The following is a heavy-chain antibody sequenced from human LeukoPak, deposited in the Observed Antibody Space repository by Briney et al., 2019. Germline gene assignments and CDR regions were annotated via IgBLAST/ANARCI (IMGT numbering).Heavy chain of an antibody. Sequence: ASVKVSCRASGYTFTSYGISWVRQAPGQGLEWMGWISAFNANTNYAQKFQGRVTMTTDTSTSTVYMDLRNLRSDDTAVYYCARDLDIVVVAAALRHYGLDVWGQGTTVTVSS. J-gene: IGHJ6*02. D-gene: IGHD2-15*01. CDR2: ISAFNANT. V-gene: IGHV1-18*01. CDR1: GYTFTSYG. CDR3: ARDLDIVVVAAALRHYGLDV.